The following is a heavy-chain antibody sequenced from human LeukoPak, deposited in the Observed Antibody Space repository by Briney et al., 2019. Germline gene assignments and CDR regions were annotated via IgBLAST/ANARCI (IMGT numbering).Heavy chain of an antibody. V-gene: IGHV3-23*01. D-gene: IGHD4-17*01. CDR3: AKGDGDYMYYFDY. CDR1: GFTFSSYA. J-gene: IGHJ4*02. CDR2: ISGSGGST. Sequence: PGGSLRLSCAASGFTFSSYAMSWVRQAPGKGLEWDSAISGSGGSTYYADSVKGRFTISRDNSKNTLYLQMNRLRAEDTAVYYCAKGDGDYMYYFDYWGQGTLVTVSS.